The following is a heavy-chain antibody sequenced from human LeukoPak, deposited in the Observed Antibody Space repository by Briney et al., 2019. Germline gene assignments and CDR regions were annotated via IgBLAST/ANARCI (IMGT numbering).Heavy chain of an antibody. D-gene: IGHD3-3*01. J-gene: IGHJ6*03. Sequence: PSETLSLTCTVSGGSISSSSYYWGWIRQPPGKGLEWIGSIYYSGSTYYNPSLKSRVTISVDTSKNQFSLKLSSVTAADTAVYYCARHARITIFGVVTHYMDVWGKGTTVTVSS. V-gene: IGHV4-39*01. CDR2: IYYSGST. CDR1: GGSISSSSYY. CDR3: ARHARITIFGVVTHYMDV.